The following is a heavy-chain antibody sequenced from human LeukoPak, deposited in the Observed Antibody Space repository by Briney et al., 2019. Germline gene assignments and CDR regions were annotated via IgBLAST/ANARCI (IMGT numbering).Heavy chain of an antibody. CDR3: ARVTKAWFDP. CDR2: INHSGST. CDR1: GGSFSGYY. V-gene: IGHV4-34*01. Sequence: SETLSLTCAVYGGSFSGYYWSWIRQPPGKGLEWIGEINHSGSTNYNPSLKSRVTISVDKSKNQFSPKLSSVTAADTAVYYCARVTKAWFDPWGQGTLVTVSS. J-gene: IGHJ5*02.